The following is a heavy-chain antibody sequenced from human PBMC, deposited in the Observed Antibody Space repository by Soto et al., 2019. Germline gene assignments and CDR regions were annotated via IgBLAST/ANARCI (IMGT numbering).Heavy chain of an antibody. V-gene: IGHV4-30-4*01. CDR1: GDSIRSGNHY. Sequence: SETLSLTCTVSGDSIRSGNHYWSWIRQPPGKGLEWIGYIYYSGSTYYSPSLKSRVTISVDTSKNQFSLKLNSVTAADTAVYYCARVDIVTVYGCRDVWGQGTTVTVSS. D-gene: IGHD3-9*01. J-gene: IGHJ6*02. CDR3: ARVDIVTVYGCRDV. CDR2: IYYSGST.